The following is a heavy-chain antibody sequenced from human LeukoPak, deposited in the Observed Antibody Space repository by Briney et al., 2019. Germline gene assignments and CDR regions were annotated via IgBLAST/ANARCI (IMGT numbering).Heavy chain of an antibody. CDR3: ARQDSSGWFPLGYYGMDV. V-gene: IGHV3-53*01. J-gene: IGHJ6*02. D-gene: IGHD6-19*01. Sequence: GGSLRLSCAASGFTVSSNYMSWVRQAPGKGLEWVSVIYSGGSTYYADSVKGRFTISRDNSKNTLYLQMNSLRAEDTAVYYCARQDSSGWFPLGYYGMDVLGQGTTVTVSS. CDR1: GFTVSSNY. CDR2: IYSGGST.